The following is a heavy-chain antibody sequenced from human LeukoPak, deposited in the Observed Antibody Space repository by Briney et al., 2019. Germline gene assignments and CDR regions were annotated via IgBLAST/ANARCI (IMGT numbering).Heavy chain of an antibody. Sequence: GGSLRLSCAASGFTFSSYEMNWVRQAPGKGLEWVSGISWNSGSIGYADSVKGRFTISRDNAKNSLYLQMNSLRAEDTALYYCAKGSFPDCSGGSCYPGAFDIWGQGTMVTVSS. J-gene: IGHJ3*02. CDR1: GFTFSSYE. CDR3: AKGSFPDCSGGSCYPGAFDI. CDR2: ISWNSGSI. D-gene: IGHD2-15*01. V-gene: IGHV3-9*01.